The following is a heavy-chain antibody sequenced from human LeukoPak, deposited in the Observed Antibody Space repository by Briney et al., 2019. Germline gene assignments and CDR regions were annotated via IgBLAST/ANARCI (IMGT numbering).Heavy chain of an antibody. Sequence: GASVKVSCKASGYTFTSYDINWVRQATGQGLEWMGWMNPNSGNTGYAQKFQGRVTMTRNTSISTAYMELSSLRSEDTAVYYCARDPRGGYSSSSGELDYWGQGTLVTVSS. CDR3: ARDPRGGYSSSSGELDY. CDR1: GYTFTSYD. CDR2: MNPNSGNT. J-gene: IGHJ4*02. V-gene: IGHV1-8*01. D-gene: IGHD6-6*01.